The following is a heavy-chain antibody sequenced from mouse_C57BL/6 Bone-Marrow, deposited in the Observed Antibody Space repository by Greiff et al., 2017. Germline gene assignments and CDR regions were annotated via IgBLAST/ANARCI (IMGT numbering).Heavy chain of an antibody. CDR1: GYAFSSSW. V-gene: IGHV1-82*01. CDR2: IYPGDGDT. D-gene: IGHD4-1*01. CDR3: ARWDWDGYFDY. J-gene: IGHJ2*01. Sequence: VQLKQSGPELVKPGASVKISCKASGYAFSSSWMNWVKQRPGKGLEWIGRIYPGDGDTNYNGKFKGKATLTADKSSSTAYMQLSSLTSEDSAVYCCARWDWDGYFDYWGQGTNLTVSS.